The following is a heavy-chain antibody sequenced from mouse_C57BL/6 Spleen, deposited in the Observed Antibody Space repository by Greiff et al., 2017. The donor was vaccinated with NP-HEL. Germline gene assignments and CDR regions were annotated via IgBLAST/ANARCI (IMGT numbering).Heavy chain of an antibody. CDR2: ISNGGGST. J-gene: IGHJ4*01. CDR3: ARHGIAMDY. D-gene: IGHD4-1*01. Sequence: EVQRVESGGGLVQPGGSLKLSCAASGFTFSDYYMYWVRQTPEKRLEWVAYISNGGGSTYYPDTVKGRFTISRDNAKNTLYLQMSRLKSEDTAMYYCARHGIAMDYWGQGTSVTVSS. V-gene: IGHV5-12*01. CDR1: GFTFSDYY.